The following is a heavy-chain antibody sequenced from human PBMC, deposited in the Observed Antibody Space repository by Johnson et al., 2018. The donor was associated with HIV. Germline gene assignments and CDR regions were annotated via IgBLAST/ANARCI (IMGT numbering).Heavy chain of an antibody. CDR2: INKDGSEK. CDR3: AKDDAYSGYGYDAFDI. CDR1: GFTFSSYW. Sequence: VQLVESGGGVVQPGGSLRLSCAASGFTFSSYWMSWVRQAPGKGLEWVSNINKDGSEKFYVDSVKGRFTISRDNSKNTLYLQMNSLRAEDTAVYYCAKDDAYSGYGYDAFDIWGQGTMVTVSS. V-gene: IGHV3-7*01. D-gene: IGHD5-12*01. J-gene: IGHJ3*02.